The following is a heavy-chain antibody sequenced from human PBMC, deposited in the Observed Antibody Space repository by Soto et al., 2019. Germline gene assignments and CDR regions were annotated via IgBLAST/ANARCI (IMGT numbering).Heavy chain of an antibody. Sequence: QVQLQESGPGLVKPSQTLSLTCTVSGGSIRRGNYYWSWIRHPPGKGLEWIGFISYSGTTHYSASLRRRVSIAVDTSKNQFSLDLSSVTAADTAVYYCATMGTPVTGLYYFDYWGQGTLVTVSS. V-gene: IGHV4-30-4*01. D-gene: IGHD4-17*01. CDR1: GGSIRRGNYY. J-gene: IGHJ4*02. CDR3: ATMGTPVTGLYYFDY. CDR2: ISYSGTT.